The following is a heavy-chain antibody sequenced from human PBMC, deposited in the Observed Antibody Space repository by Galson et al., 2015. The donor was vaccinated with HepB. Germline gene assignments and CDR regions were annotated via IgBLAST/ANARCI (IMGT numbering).Heavy chain of an antibody. CDR3: ARDDSSGYYSKYFQH. Sequence: SVKVSCKASGYTFTSYAMHWVRQAPGQRLEWMGWINAGNGNTKYSQKFQGRVTITRDTSASTAYMELSSLRSEDTAVYYCARDDSSGYYSKYFQHWGQGTLVTVSS. D-gene: IGHD3-22*01. CDR2: INAGNGNT. J-gene: IGHJ1*01. V-gene: IGHV1-3*01. CDR1: GYTFTSYA.